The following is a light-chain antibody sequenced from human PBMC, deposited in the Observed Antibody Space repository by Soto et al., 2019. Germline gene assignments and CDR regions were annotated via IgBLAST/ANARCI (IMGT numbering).Light chain of an antibody. Sequence: DIQLTQSPSSLSASVGDRVTITCRASQSISSYLNWYQQRPGKAPNLLIYATSSLRTGVPSRFRGSRSGADFTLTISNLQPEDFAPYYDQQSYSTPPTSFGQGTRLEIK. CDR3: QQSYSTPPTS. V-gene: IGKV1-39*01. CDR1: QSISSY. J-gene: IGKJ5*01. CDR2: ATS.